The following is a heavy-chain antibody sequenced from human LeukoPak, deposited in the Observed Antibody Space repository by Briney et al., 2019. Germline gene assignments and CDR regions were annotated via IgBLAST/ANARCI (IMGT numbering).Heavy chain of an antibody. CDR2: ISYDGSNK. CDR1: GFTFSSYG. D-gene: IGHD3-22*01. Sequence: GRSLRLSCAASGFTFSSYGMHWVRQAPGKGLEWVAVISYDGSNKYYADSVKGRFTISRDNSKNTLYLQMNSLRAEDTAVYYCAKDSVPDDSRPLGYWGQGTLVTVSS. J-gene: IGHJ4*02. V-gene: IGHV3-30*18. CDR3: AKDSVPDDSRPLGY.